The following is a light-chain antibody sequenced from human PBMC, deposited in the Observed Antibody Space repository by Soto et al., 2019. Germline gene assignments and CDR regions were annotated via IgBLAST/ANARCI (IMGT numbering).Light chain of an antibody. Sequence: QSVLTQPASVSGSPGQSITISCTGTSSDVGSYNLVSWYQQHPGKAPKLMIYEGTTRPSGVSNRFSGSKSGNTASLTISGLQAEDEADYYCCSYAGSSTCVFGGGTKLTVL. J-gene: IGLJ3*02. CDR2: EGT. V-gene: IGLV2-23*01. CDR3: CSYAGSSTCV. CDR1: SSDVGSYNL.